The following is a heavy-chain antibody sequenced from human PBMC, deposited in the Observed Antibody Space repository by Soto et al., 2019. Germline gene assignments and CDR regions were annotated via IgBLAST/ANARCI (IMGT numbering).Heavy chain of an antibody. V-gene: IGHV4-34*01. CDR3: ARVERGTATTVVDAFDI. Sequence: QVQLQQWGAGLLKPSETLSLTCAVFGGSVNSGNYYWSWIRQPPGKGLEWNGEMSHSGGTHFNPSLKSRGTISVDTSKNQFSLKMSSVTAADTALYYCARVERGTATTVVDAFDIWGPGTIVTVSS. CDR2: MSHSGGT. CDR1: GGSVNSGNYY. J-gene: IGHJ3*02. D-gene: IGHD1-1*01.